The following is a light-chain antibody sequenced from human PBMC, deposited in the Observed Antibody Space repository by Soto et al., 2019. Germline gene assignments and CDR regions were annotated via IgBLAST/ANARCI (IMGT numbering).Light chain of an antibody. V-gene: IGKV3-15*01. J-gene: IGKJ2*01. CDR3: QQYNNWPPVT. Sequence: EIVMTQSPATLSVSPGERATLSCRASQSVSSNLAWYQQKPGQAPRLLIYGASTRATGIPARFSGSGSGTEFPLSISSLQSEDFAVYYCQQYNNWPPVTFGQGTKLEIK. CDR2: GAS. CDR1: QSVSSN.